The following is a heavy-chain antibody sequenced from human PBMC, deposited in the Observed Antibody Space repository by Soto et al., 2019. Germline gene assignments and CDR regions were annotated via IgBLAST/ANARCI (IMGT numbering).Heavy chain of an antibody. CDR3: ARQFIPGYASGSSNWFDP. V-gene: IGHV1-3*01. J-gene: IGHJ5*02. CDR2: INADNGNT. D-gene: IGHD3-10*01. CDR1: GYTFVNYA. Sequence: ASVKVSCKASGYTFVNYAMNWLRQAPGQRLEWMGWINADNGNTKYSQKFQGRVTITRDTSASTAYMEMNSLRLEDTAVYYCARQFIPGYASGSSNWFDPWGQGTRVTVSS.